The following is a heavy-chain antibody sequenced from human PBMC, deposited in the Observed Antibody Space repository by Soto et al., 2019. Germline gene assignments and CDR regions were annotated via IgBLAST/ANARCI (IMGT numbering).Heavy chain of an antibody. D-gene: IGHD1-1*01. V-gene: IGHV1-69*01. CDR3: VKGNDPAYAF. Sequence: QVRLVQSGAEVKKPGSSVKVSCKASGATFRSFAFSWVRQAPGDGLEWVGGITPLFSTTNYAERLQGRVMITADESTSTVYLELRSLSSEDSAVYFCVKGNDPAYAFWGQGTLVTVSS. CDR2: ITPLFSTT. CDR1: GATFRSFA. J-gene: IGHJ1*01.